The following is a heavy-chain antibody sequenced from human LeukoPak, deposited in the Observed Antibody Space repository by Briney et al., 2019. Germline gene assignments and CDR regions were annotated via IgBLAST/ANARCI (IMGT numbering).Heavy chain of an antibody. V-gene: IGHV4-34*01. CDR2: INHSGST. Sequence: PSETLSLTCAVYGGSFSGYYWSWIRQPPGKGLEWIGEINHSGSTYYNASLKSRTTIAVDTSKSQFSLKLSSVTAADTAVYYCARLNYYGFDYWGQGTLVTFSS. J-gene: IGHJ4*02. D-gene: IGHD1-26*01. CDR3: ARLNYYGFDY. CDR1: GGSFSGYY.